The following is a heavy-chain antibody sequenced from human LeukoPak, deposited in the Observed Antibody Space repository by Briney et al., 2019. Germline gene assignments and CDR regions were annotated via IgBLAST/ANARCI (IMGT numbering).Heavy chain of an antibody. Sequence: GGSLRLSCVASGFTFRSYWIHWVRQAPGKGLVWVSRINGDGGSTDYADSVKGRFTISRDSAKNTVYLQMNSLRAEDTAVYYCVRGGVDYWGQGTLVTVSS. J-gene: IGHJ4*02. D-gene: IGHD3-16*01. CDR2: INGDGGST. V-gene: IGHV3-74*01. CDR3: VRGGVDY. CDR1: GFTFRSYW.